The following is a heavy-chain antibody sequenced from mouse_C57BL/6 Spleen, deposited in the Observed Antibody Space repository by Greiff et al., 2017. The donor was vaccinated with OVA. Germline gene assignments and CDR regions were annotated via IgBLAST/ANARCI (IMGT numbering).Heavy chain of an antibody. D-gene: IGHD1-1*01. J-gene: IGHJ2*01. V-gene: IGHV1-69*01. CDR1: GYTFTSYW. CDR3: ARGNIRLRYFDY. Sequence: QVQLQQPGAELVMPGASVKLSCKASGYTFTSYWMHWVKQRPGQGLEWIGAIDPSDSYTNYNQKFKGKSTLTVDKTSSTAYMQLSSLTSEDSAVYYCARGNIRLRYFDYWGQGTTLTVSS. CDR2: IDPSDSYT.